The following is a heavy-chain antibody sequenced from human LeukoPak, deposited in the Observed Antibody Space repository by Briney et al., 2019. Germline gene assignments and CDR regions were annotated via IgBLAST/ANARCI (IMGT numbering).Heavy chain of an antibody. CDR3: VGGTGWRLDS. D-gene: IGHD6-19*01. Sequence: GGSLRLSCAASGFTFSSYSMNWVRQAPGKGLEWVAIIKQDGSEEFYVDSVKGRFIISRDNAKNSLYLQMNSLRVEDTAVYYCVGGTGWRLDSWGQGTLVTVSS. CDR1: GFTFSSYS. J-gene: IGHJ1*01. CDR2: IKQDGSEE. V-gene: IGHV3-7*05.